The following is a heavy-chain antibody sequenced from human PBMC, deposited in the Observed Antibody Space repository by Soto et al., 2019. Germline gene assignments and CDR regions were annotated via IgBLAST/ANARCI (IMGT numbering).Heavy chain of an antibody. CDR3: ARRPTAGAFDY. Sequence: ASVNVSCKASGYTFTSYAMHWVRQAPGQRLEWMGWINAGNGNTKYSQKFQGRVTITRDTSASTAYMELSSLRSEDTAVYYCARRPTAGAFDYWGQGTLVTVSS. J-gene: IGHJ4*02. CDR1: GYTFTSYA. D-gene: IGHD2-2*01. CDR2: INAGNGNT. V-gene: IGHV1-3*01.